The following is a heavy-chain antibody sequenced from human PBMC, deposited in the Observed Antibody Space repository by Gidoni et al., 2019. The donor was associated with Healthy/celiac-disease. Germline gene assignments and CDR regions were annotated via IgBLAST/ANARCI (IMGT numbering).Heavy chain of an antibody. CDR2: IYYSGST. CDR1: GGSISSYY. D-gene: IGHD2-15*01. CDR3: ARRGDRYCSGGSCYRGWFDP. J-gene: IGHJ5*02. Sequence: QVQLQESGPGLVKPSETLSLTCTVSGGSISSYYWSWIRQPPGKGLEWIGYIYYSGSTNYNPSLKSRVTISVDTSKNQFSLKLSSVTAADTAVYYCARRGDRYCSGGSCYRGWFDPWGQGTLVTVSS. V-gene: IGHV4-59*08.